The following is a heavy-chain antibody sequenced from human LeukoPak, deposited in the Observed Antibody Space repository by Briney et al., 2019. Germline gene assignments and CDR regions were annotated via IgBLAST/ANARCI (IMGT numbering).Heavy chain of an antibody. D-gene: IGHD3-22*01. J-gene: IGHJ4*02. V-gene: IGHV3-74*01. CDR3: VRDWGYDSSGYWQKYFDT. Sequence: GGSLRLSCATSGFTFTTFWMHWVRQAPGKGLVWVSRINHDGSSTNYADSVKGRFTISRDNAKNTVYLQMNSPRAEGTAVYYCVRDWGYDSSGYWQKYFDTWGQGTLVTVSS. CDR2: INHDGSST. CDR1: GFTFTTFW.